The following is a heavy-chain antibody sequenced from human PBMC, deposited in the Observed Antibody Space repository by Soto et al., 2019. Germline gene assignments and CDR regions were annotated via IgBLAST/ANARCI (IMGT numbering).Heavy chain of an antibody. V-gene: IGHV4-34*01. Sequence: PSETLSLTCAVYGGSFSGYYWSWIRQPPGKGLEWIGEINHSGSTNYNPSLKSRVTISVDTSKNQFSLKLSSVTAADTAVYYCARGLGIWYYYGMDVWGQGTTVTSP. CDR2: INHSGST. CDR3: ARGLGIWYYYGMDV. J-gene: IGHJ6*02. D-gene: IGHD3-16*01. CDR1: GGSFSGYY.